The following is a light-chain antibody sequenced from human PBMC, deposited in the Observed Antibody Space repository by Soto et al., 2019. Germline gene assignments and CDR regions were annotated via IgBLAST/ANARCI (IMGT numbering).Light chain of an antibody. Sequence: SVLTQPPSASGTPGQRVTISCSGSSSNIGIKVVHWYQQFPGTAPKLLIHSDSQRPSGVPDRFSGSKSGTSASPAIRGLQSEDEADYYCVAWDDSVNGMGFGGGTQRTVL. CDR2: SDS. V-gene: IGLV1-44*01. CDR1: SSNIGIKV. J-gene: IGLJ2*01. CDR3: VAWDDSVNGMG.